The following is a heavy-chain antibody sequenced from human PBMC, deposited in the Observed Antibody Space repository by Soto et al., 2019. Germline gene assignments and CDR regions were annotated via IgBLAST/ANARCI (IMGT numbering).Heavy chain of an antibody. CDR3: ARDRDDYGSGNYYNRIDF. J-gene: IGHJ4*02. D-gene: IGHD3-10*01. CDR2: IIPLFGTP. Sequence: KGSPKAFGGNFYTFAINWLRQAPGQRLEWMGGIIPLFGTPNYAQRFQGRVTITADESTSTAYMELSRLRSEDTAVYYCARDRDDYGSGNYYNRIDFWGQGTLVTVSS. CDR1: GGNFYTFA. V-gene: IGHV1-69*01.